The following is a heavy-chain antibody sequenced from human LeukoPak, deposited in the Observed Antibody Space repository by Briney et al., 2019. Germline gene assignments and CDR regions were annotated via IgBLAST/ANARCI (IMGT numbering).Heavy chain of an antibody. CDR1: GIPLSSYD. Sequence: GGPLRLSCGAPGIPLSSYDMSWVPQAPGKALKWVSFIRSDGGSTLYADPVKGRFTISRDNSKNTLYAEMATLRAEQPAVYLCATGASGYSSPFDYWGQGTLVTVSS. CDR3: ATGASGYSSPFDY. V-gene: IGHV3-23*01. D-gene: IGHD6-13*01. CDR2: IRSDGGST. J-gene: IGHJ4*02.